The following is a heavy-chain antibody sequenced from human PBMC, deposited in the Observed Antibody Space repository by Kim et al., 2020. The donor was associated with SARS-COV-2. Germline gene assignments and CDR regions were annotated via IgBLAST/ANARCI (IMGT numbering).Heavy chain of an antibody. D-gene: IGHD3-22*01. CDR2: ISYDGSNK. CDR1: GFTFRSYD. Sequence: GGSLRLSCAASGFTFRSYDMHWVRQAPGKGLEWVAVISYDGSNKYYADSVKGRFTISRDNSKNTLYLQMNSLRAEDTAVYYCAKDGNPYESSGYYFDYWGQGTLVTVSS. V-gene: IGHV3-30*18. CDR3: AKDGNPYESSGYYFDY. J-gene: IGHJ4*02.